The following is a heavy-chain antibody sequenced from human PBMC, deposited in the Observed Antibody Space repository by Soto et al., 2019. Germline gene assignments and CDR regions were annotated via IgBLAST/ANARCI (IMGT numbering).Heavy chain of an antibody. CDR1: GFTFSSYW. CDR3: ARGVAARPWCFYYYCFGMDV. J-gene: IGHJ6*02. Sequence: EVQLVESGGGLVQPGGSLRLSCAASGFTFSSYWMHWVRHAPGKGLVWVSRINSDGSSTSYADSVKGRFTISRDNAKNTLYLQMNSLIAEDTAVYYFARGVAARPWCFYYYCFGMDVWCQGTTVTVSS. V-gene: IGHV3-74*01. CDR2: INSDGSST. D-gene: IGHD6-6*01.